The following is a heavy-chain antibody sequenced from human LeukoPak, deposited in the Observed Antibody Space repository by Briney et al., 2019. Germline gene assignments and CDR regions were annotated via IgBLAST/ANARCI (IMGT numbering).Heavy chain of an antibody. CDR2: ISSSGGTI. CDR1: GFTFSSYT. V-gene: IGHV3-48*04. D-gene: IGHD1-1*01. CDR3: ARVGTSSNYYYYMDV. J-gene: IGHJ6*03. Sequence: GGSLRLSCAASGFTFSSYTMNWVRQAPGKGLEWVSYISSSGGTIYYADSVKGRFTISRDNAKNSLYLQMNSPRAEDTAVYYCARVGTSSNYYYYMDVWGKGTTVTVSS.